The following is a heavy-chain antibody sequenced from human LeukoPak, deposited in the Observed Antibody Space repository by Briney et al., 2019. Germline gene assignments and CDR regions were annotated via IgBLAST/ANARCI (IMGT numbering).Heavy chain of an antibody. Sequence: GGSLRLSCAASGFTFSTYYMSWVRQAPGKGLEWVAHIKEDGGEKHYVDPVKGRFTISRDNAKNSLYLQMNSLRAEDTAMYYCVRDRGYCSGGTCYALWDYWGQGTLVTVSS. CDR3: VRDRGYCSGGTCYALWDY. CDR2: IKEDGGEK. CDR1: GFTFSTYY. D-gene: IGHD2-15*01. J-gene: IGHJ4*02. V-gene: IGHV3-7*01.